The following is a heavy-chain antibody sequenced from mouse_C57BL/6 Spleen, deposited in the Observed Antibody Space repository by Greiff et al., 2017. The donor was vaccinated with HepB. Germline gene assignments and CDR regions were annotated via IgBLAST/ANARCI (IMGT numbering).Heavy chain of an antibody. Sequence: QVQLKQPGAELVKPGASVKLSCKASGYTFTSYWMQWVKQRPGQGLEWIGEIDPSDSYTNYNQKFKGKATLTVDTSSSTAYMQLSSLTSEDSAVYYCARGWDYWGQGTTLTVSS. CDR2: IDPSDSYT. CDR3: ARGWDY. V-gene: IGHV1-50*01. D-gene: IGHD1-1*02. J-gene: IGHJ2*01. CDR1: GYTFTSYW.